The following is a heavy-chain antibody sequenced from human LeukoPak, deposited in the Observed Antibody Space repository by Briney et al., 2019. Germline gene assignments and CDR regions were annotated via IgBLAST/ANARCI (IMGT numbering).Heavy chain of an antibody. CDR2: ISSSGSTI. CDR1: GFTYSSHE. D-gene: IGHD2-2*01. J-gene: IGHJ4*02. V-gene: IGHV3-48*03. Sequence: PGGPLRLSCAASGFTYSSHEMNWVREAPGKGLEWVSYISSSGSTIYYADAVKGLFTISRDNAKNSVYLQMNSLRAEDTAVYYCARDSSTIFDYWGQGTLVTVSS. CDR3: ARDSSTIFDY.